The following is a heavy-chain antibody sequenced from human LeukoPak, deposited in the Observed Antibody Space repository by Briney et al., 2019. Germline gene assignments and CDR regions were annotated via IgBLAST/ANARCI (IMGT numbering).Heavy chain of an antibody. CDR3: AREGYSSSFKLSWFDP. CDR1: GGSISSSSYY. Sequence: PSETLSLTCTVSGGSISSSSYYWGWIRQPPEKGLEWIGSIYFSGSTYYNPSLKSRVTISVDTSKNQFSLKLSSVTAADTAVYYCAREGYSSSFKLSWFDPWGQGTLVTVSS. D-gene: IGHD6-13*01. V-gene: IGHV4-39*07. J-gene: IGHJ5*02. CDR2: IYFSGST.